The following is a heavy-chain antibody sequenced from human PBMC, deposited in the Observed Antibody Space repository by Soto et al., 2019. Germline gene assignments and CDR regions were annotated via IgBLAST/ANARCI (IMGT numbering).Heavy chain of an antibody. J-gene: IGHJ6*02. V-gene: IGHV1-69*13. Sequence: GASVKVSCKASGGTFSSYAISWVRQAPGQGLEWMGGIIPIFGTANYAQKFQGRVTITADESTSTAYMELSSLRSEDTAVYYCARDAQLRFLEWPNYYYYGMDVWGQGTTVTVSS. D-gene: IGHD3-3*01. CDR2: IIPIFGTA. CDR3: ARDAQLRFLEWPNYYYYGMDV. CDR1: GGTFSSYA.